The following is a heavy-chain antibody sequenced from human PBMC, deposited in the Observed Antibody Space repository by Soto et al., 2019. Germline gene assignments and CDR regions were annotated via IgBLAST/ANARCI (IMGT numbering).Heavy chain of an antibody. J-gene: IGHJ4*02. CDR1: GFTFSSYS. V-gene: IGHV3-48*04. D-gene: IGHD4-4*01. CDR2: ISSSSSTI. CDR3: ASISNYY. Sequence: GGSLRLSCAASGFTFSSYSMNWVRQAPGKGLEWVSYISSSSSTIYYADSVKDRFTISRENAKNSLYLQMNILRAEDTAVYYFASISNYYWGQGTLVTVSS.